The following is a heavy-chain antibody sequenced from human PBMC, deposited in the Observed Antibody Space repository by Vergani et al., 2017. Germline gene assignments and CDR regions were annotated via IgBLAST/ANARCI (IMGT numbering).Heavy chain of an antibody. CDR2: ININSGAT. CDR3: ARDGITIVRGALNWFDP. V-gene: IGHV1-2*02. J-gene: IGHJ5*02. D-gene: IGHD3-10*01. CDR1: GYTFSDHH. Sequence: QVQLVQSGAEVKKPRASVKVSCKASGYTFSDHHLHWVRQAPGQGLEWVGWININSGATKLAQKFQGRVTMGTDTSISTGYMELSSLQSDDTAVYYCARDGITIVRGALNWFDPWGQGTLVTVTS.